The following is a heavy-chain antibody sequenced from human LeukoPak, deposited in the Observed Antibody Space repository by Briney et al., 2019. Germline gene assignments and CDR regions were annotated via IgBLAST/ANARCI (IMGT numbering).Heavy chain of an antibody. J-gene: IGHJ4*02. D-gene: IGHD5-18*01. V-gene: IGHV4-59*01. CDR3: AREYSYGSYFDY. CDR1: GGSISSYY. CDR2: IYYSGST. Sequence: NPSETLSLTCSVSGGSISSYYWSWIRQPPGKGLEWIGYIYYSGSTNYNPSLKSRVTISVDMSKNQFSLKLSSVTAADTAVYYCAREYSYGSYFDYWGQGTLVSVSS.